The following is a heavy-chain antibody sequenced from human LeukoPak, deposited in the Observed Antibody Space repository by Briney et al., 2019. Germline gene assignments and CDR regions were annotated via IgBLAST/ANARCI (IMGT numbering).Heavy chain of an antibody. V-gene: IGHV4-4*07. J-gene: IGHJ4*02. CDR2: IYTSGST. CDR3: AATYSSSSGGLFDY. D-gene: IGHD6-6*01. CDR1: GGSISSYY. Sequence: SETLSLTCTVSGGSISSYYWSWIRQPAGKGLEWIGRIYTSGSTNYNPSLKSRVTMSVDTSKNQFSLKLSSVTAADTAVYYCAATYSSSSGGLFDYWGQGTLSPSPQ.